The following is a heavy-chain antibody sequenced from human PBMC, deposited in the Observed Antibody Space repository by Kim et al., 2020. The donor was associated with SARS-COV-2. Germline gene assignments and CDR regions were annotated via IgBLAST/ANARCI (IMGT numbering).Heavy chain of an antibody. Sequence: GGSLRLSCAASGFTFTSYSMNWVRQAPGKGLEWVSYISTSGTTTYYADSVKGRFTISRDNAKNSLSLQMNSLRGEDTAVYYCARDVHGDYVVHYWGQGALVTVSS. J-gene: IGHJ4*02. D-gene: IGHD4-17*01. CDR3: ARDVHGDYVVHY. CDR1: GFTFTSYS. CDR2: ISTSGTTT. V-gene: IGHV3-48*01.